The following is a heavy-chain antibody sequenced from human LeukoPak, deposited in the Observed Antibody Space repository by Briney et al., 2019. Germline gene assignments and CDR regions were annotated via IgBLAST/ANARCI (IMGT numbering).Heavy chain of an antibody. J-gene: IGHJ4*02. V-gene: IGHV3-33*06. D-gene: IGHD1-26*01. CDR1: GFTFSNSG. Sequence: GGSLRLSCVASGFTFSNSGMHWVRQAPGKGLEWVAVIWYDGSNKYYADSVKGRFTVSRDNSKNTLYLQMNTLRAEDTAMYYCAKDYSGSYFDYWGQGTLVTVSS. CDR2: IWYDGSNK. CDR3: AKDYSGSYFDY.